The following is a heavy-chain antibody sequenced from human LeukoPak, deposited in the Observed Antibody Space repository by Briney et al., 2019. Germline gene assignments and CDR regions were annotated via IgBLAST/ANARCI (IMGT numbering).Heavy chain of an antibody. D-gene: IGHD6-19*01. Sequence: PGGSLRLSFAASGFTFSSYSMNWVRQAPGKGLEWVSYISTSSSTIYYADSVKGRFTISRDNAKNSLYPQMNSLRAEDTAVYYCASGRDSSGRDYWGQGTLVTVSS. J-gene: IGHJ4*02. V-gene: IGHV3-48*01. CDR2: ISTSSSTI. CDR3: ASGRDSSGRDY. CDR1: GFTFSSYS.